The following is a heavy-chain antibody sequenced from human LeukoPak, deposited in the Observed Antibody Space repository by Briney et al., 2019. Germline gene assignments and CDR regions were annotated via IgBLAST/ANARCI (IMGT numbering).Heavy chain of an antibody. CDR3: ARRAYDAFDI. V-gene: IGHV4-59*01. CDR1: GGSISSYY. J-gene: IGHJ3*02. D-gene: IGHD3-16*01. CDR2: IYYSGST. Sequence: PSETLSLTCTVSGGSISSYYWSWIRQPPGKGLEWIGYIYYSGSTYYNPSLKSRVTISVDTSKNQFSLKLSSVTAADTAVYYCARRAYDAFDIWGQGTMVTVSS.